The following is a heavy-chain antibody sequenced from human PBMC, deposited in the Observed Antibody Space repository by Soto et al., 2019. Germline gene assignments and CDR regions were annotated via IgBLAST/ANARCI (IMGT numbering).Heavy chain of an antibody. V-gene: IGHV4-59*01. J-gene: IGHJ4*02. CDR2: IYHTGVT. D-gene: IGHD2-2*01. CDR3: ARTARVPDF. CDR1: GASITTYY. Sequence: LETLSLTCTVSGASITTYYWSWFRQPPGQGLESLGYIYHTGVTNSNPSLRGRLSISIDTAKNQFSLKLSSVTSADTAIYYCARTARVPDFWGPGILVTVSS.